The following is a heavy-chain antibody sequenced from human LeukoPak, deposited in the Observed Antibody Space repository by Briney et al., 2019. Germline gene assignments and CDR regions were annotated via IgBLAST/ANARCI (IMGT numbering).Heavy chain of an antibody. Sequence: ASVKVSCKASGYTFTSYDINWVRQAPGQGLEWMGWINPNSGGTNYAQKFQGRVTMTRDTSISTAYMELSRLRSDDTAVYYCARAADDSSGYFGGSGYWGQGTLVTVSS. CDR1: GYTFTSYD. J-gene: IGHJ4*02. V-gene: IGHV1-2*02. D-gene: IGHD3-22*01. CDR2: INPNSGGT. CDR3: ARAADDSSGYFGGSGY.